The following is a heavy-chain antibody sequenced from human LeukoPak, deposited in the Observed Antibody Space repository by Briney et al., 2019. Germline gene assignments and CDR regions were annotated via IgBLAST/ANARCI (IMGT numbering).Heavy chain of an antibody. V-gene: IGHV3-48*01. J-gene: IGHJ4*02. CDR3: ARAGYDFWSGYPAYYFDY. Sequence: GGSLRPSCAASGFTFSNYWMTWVRQAPGKGLEWVSYISSSSSTIYYADSVKGRFTISRDNAKNSLYLQMNSLRAEDTAVYYCARAGYDFWSGYPAYYFDYWGQGTLVTVSS. CDR1: GFTFSNYW. D-gene: IGHD3-3*01. CDR2: ISSSSSTI.